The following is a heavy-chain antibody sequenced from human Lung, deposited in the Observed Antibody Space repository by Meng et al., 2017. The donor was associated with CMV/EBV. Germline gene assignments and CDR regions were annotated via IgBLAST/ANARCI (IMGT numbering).Heavy chain of an antibody. CDR2: ISGSGSTV. D-gene: IGHD4-11*01. CDR1: GFTFIDYY. Sequence: GGSLRLSCAASGFTFIDYYMGWIRQAPGKGLEWVSYISGSGSTVYYADSVKGRFTISRDNAKNSLYLQMNSLRAEDTAVYYCARLYREVDYWGQGTLVTVFS. J-gene: IGHJ4*02. CDR3: ARLYREVDY. V-gene: IGHV3-11*01.